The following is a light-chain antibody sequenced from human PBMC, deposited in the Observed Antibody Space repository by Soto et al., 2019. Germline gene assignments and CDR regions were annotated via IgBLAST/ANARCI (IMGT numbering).Light chain of an antibody. CDR2: GAS. CDR1: QGISNW. Sequence: DIQMTQSPSSVSASVGDRVIITCRASQGISNWLAWYQQKPGEAPKLLIYGASTLQTGVPSRFSGSGSGTDFTLNISNLQPEDVASYYCQQASSFPLTFGGGTKVDIK. CDR3: QQASSFPLT. J-gene: IGKJ4*01. V-gene: IGKV1D-12*01.